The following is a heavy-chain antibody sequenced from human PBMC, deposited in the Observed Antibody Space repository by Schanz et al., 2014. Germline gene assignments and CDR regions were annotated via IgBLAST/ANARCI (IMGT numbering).Heavy chain of an antibody. CDR2: IWSDGSRT. CDR3: AKVVASGPTTGPFDP. Sequence: VQLVESGGGLVRPGGSLRLSCAASGFTFRTYSMNWVRQAPGKGLEWVAFIWSDGSRTYHAESVKGRFTISRDNSRNTLYLQMDSLRDEDTALYYCAKVVASGPTTGPFDPWGQGTLVTVSS. J-gene: IGHJ5*02. CDR1: GFTFRTYS. V-gene: IGHV3-30*02. D-gene: IGHD1-26*01.